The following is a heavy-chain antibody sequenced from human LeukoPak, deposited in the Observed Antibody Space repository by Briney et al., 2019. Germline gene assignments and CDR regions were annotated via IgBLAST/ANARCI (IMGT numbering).Heavy chain of an antibody. CDR1: GFIFDDYA. V-gene: IGHV3-9*01. CDR2: ISWNSRII. CDR3: ARLTGAASGTYYFDF. J-gene: IGHJ4*02. Sequence: GGSLSLSCAASGFIFDDYAMYWVRQAPGKGLEWVSGISWNSRIIDYADSVKGRFTISRDNAKTSLFLQMNSLTTDDTAFYYCARLTGAASGTYYFDFWGQGTLVTVSS. D-gene: IGHD1-26*01.